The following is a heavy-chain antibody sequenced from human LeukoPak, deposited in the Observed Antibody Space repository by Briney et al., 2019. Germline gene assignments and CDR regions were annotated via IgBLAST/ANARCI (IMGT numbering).Heavy chain of an antibody. V-gene: IGHV3-23*01. CDR2: ISGSGGST. CDR1: GFTFSSYA. CDR3: ATLSVPHYYYYYYGMDV. D-gene: IGHD2/OR15-2a*01. Sequence: GGSLRFSCAASGFTFSSYAMSWVRQAPGKGLEWVSAISGSGGSTYYADSVKGRFTISRDNSKNTLYLQMNSLRAEDTAVYYCATLSVPHYYYYYYGMDVWGQGTTVTVSS. J-gene: IGHJ6*02.